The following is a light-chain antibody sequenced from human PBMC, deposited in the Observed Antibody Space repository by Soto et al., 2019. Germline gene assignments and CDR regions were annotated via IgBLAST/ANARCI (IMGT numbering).Light chain of an antibody. J-gene: IGLJ2*01. V-gene: IGLV1-51*01. Sequence: QSVLTQPPSVSAAPGQKVTISCSGSSSNIGNNYVSWYQQLPGTAPKLLIYDNNKRTSGIPDRFSGSKSGTSATLGITGLQTGDEADYYCGTWDSSLSLMVFGGGTQLTVL. CDR3: GTWDSSLSLMV. CDR1: SSNIGNNY. CDR2: DNN.